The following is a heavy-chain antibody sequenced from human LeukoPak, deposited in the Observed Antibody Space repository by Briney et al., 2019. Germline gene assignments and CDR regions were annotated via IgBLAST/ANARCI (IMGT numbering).Heavy chain of an antibody. CDR2: ISGSGGST. Sequence: PGGSLRLSCAASGFTFSSYAMSWVRQAPGKGLEWASAISGSGGSTYYADSVKGRFTISRDNSKNTLYLQMNSLRAEHTAVYHCAKSTLWFGELSYFDYWGEGTLVTVSS. V-gene: IGHV3-23*01. CDR3: AKSTLWFGELSYFDY. J-gene: IGHJ4*02. D-gene: IGHD3-10*01. CDR1: GFTFSSYA.